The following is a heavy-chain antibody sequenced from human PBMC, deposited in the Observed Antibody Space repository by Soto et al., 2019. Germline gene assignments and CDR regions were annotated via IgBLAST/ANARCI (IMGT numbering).Heavy chain of an antibody. J-gene: IGHJ4*02. CDR1: GFTFTSYA. CDR2: INAGNGNT. CDR3: AREGTNY. Sequence: QVQLVQSGAEVKKPGASVKVSCKASGFTFTSYAMHWVRQAPGQRLEWMGWINAGNGNTKYSQRFQGRVTITRDTSASTADMELSSLRSEDTAVYYCAREGTNYWGQGTLVTVSS. D-gene: IGHD2-8*01. V-gene: IGHV1-3*01.